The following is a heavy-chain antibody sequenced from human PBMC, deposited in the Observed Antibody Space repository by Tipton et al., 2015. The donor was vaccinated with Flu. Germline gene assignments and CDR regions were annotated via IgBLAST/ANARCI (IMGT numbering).Heavy chain of an antibody. D-gene: IGHD3-22*01. V-gene: IGHV5-51*03. CDR2: IFPDDADT. CDR3: VRHYYCDSSGYPPPFDS. Sequence: VQLVQSGAEVKKPGESLKISCEVSTNTFATYWVVWVRQKPGRGPERMGIIFPDDADTRYSPSFQGQVTISADKSMSTAYLQWSSLKASDTAMYYCVRHYYCDSSGYPPPFDSWGQGTLVTVSS. CDR1: TNTFATYW. J-gene: IGHJ4*02.